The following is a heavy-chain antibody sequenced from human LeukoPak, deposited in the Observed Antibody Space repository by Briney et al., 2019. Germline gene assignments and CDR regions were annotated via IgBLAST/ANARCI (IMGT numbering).Heavy chain of an antibody. D-gene: IGHD3-22*01. CDR2: IYYSGST. J-gene: IGHJ3*02. CDR1: GGSLSSYY. Sequence: PSETLSLTCTVSGGSLSSYYWSWIRQPPGKGLEWIGYIYYSGSTNYNPSLKSRVTISVDTSKNQFSLKLSSVTAADTAVYYCARTYYYDSSGYYYDAFDIWGQGTMVTVSS. CDR3: ARTYYYDSSGYYYDAFDI. V-gene: IGHV4-59*01.